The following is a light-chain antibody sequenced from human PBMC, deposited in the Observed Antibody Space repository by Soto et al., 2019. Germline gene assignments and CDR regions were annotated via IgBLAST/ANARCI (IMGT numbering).Light chain of an antibody. CDR1: QNINNY. Sequence: DIQMTQSPSSLSASVGDRVTITCQASQNINNYLNWYQQKPGRAPKFLIYDASNLEAGVPSRFRGSGSGTDFTFTISRLQPEDFATYYCQQFKSYPLTFGGGTKV. V-gene: IGKV1-33*01. J-gene: IGKJ4*01. CDR2: DAS. CDR3: QQFKSYPLT.